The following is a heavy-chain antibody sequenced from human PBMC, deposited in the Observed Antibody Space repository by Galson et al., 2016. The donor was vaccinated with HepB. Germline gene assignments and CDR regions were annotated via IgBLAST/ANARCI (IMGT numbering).Heavy chain of an antibody. CDR3: ARLDVDTAMIRGSNAFDI. CDR2: IYPGDSDT. Sequence: QSGAEVKKSGESLKISCKGSGYNFTRYWIGWVRQMPGKGLEWMGIIYPGDSDTRYSPSFQGQVTFSADKSIRIAYLQWSALKASDTAMYYCARLDVDTAMIRGSNAFDIWGQGTMVNVSS. CDR1: GYNFTRYW. V-gene: IGHV5-51*01. J-gene: IGHJ3*02. D-gene: IGHD5-18*01.